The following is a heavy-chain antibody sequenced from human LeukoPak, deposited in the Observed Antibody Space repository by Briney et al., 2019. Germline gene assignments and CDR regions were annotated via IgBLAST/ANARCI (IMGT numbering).Heavy chain of an antibody. CDR2: ISWDGGST. V-gene: IGHV3-43D*04. CDR3: AKDIDVWGYCSSTSCYPRFDY. CDR1: GFTFDDYA. J-gene: IGHJ4*02. D-gene: IGHD2-2*01. Sequence: GGSLRLSCADSGFTFDDYAMHWVGEAPGKGVEWVSLISWDGGSTYYADSVKGRFTISRDNSKTSLYLQMNSLRAEDTALYYCAKDIDVWGYCSSTSCYPRFDYWGQGTLVTVSS.